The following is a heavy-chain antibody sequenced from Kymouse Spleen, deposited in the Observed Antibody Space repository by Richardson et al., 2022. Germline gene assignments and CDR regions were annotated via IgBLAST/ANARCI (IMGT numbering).Heavy chain of an antibody. CDR1: GFTFSSYD. D-gene: IGHD6-6*01. CDR2: IGTAGDT. J-gene: IGHJ6*02. V-gene: IGHV3-13*01. CDR3: ARDRRYSSSSGYYYGMDV. Sequence: EVQLVESGGGLVQPGGSLRLSCAASGFTFSSYDMHWVRQATGKGLEWVSAIGTAGDTYYPGSVKGRFTISRENAKNSLYLQMNSLRAGDTAVYYCARDRRYSSSSGYYYGMDVWGQGTTVTVSS.